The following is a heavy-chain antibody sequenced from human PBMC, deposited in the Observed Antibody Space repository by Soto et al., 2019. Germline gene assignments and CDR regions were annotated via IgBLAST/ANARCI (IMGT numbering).Heavy chain of an antibody. V-gene: IGHV1-69*13. J-gene: IGHJ6*02. D-gene: IGHD6-13*01. Sequence: ASVKVSCKASGGTCSSYAISWVRQAPGQGLEWMGGIIPIFGTANYAQKFQGRVTITADESTSTAYMELSSLRSEDTAVYYCARAAAAAGIYYYYYGMDVWGQGTTVTVSS. CDR1: GGTCSSYA. CDR2: IIPIFGTA. CDR3: ARAAAAAGIYYYYYGMDV.